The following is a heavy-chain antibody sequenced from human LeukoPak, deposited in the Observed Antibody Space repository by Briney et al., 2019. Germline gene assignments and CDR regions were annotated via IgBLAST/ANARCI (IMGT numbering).Heavy chain of an antibody. D-gene: IGHD2-2*03. CDR2: ISYDGSNK. CDR3: AKEVVGYCSSTSCYVGYGMGV. Sequence: GGSLRLSCAASGFTFSSYGMHWVRQAPGKGLEWVAVISYDGSNKYYADSVKGRFTISRDNSKNTLYLQMNSLRAEDTAVYYCAKEVVGYCSSTSCYVGYGMGVWGQGTTVTVSS. J-gene: IGHJ6*02. CDR1: GFTFSSYG. V-gene: IGHV3-30*18.